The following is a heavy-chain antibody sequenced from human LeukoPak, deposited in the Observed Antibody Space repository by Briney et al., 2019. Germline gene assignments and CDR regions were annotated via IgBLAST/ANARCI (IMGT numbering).Heavy chain of an antibody. CDR2: INPNSGGT. CDR3: ARSEYQLPNDY. Sequence: ASVKVSCKASGYTFTGHFMFWVRQAPGKGLEWMAWINPNSGGTNYAQKFQGRVTMTRDTSISTAYMELSRLRSDDTAVYYCARSEYQLPNDYWGQGTLVTVSS. CDR1: GYTFTGHF. J-gene: IGHJ4*02. D-gene: IGHD2-2*01. V-gene: IGHV1-2*02.